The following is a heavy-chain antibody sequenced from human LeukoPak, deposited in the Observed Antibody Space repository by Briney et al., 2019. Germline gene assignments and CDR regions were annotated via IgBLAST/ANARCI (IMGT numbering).Heavy chain of an antibody. CDR1: GWTFTKYW. J-gene: IGHJ4*02. CDR3: ASRTNGYFDY. D-gene: IGHD1-1*01. CDR2: IYPGDSDT. Sequence: GESLNISCKGPGWTFTKYWIGWVRQMPGKGLEWMGIIYPGDSDTRYSPSFQGQVTISADRSFSTACLHWSSLPASDTAIYYCASRTNGYFDYWGQGTLVTVSS. V-gene: IGHV5-51*01.